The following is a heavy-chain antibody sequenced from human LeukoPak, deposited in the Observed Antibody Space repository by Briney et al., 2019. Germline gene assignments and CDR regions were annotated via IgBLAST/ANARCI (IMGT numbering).Heavy chain of an antibody. Sequence: ASVKVSCKASGYTFTGYYMHWVRQAPGQGLEWMGWINPNSGGTNYAQKFQGWDTMTRDTSISTAYMELSRLRSDDAAVYYCARGSDDYVWGSYRYFDYWGQGTLVTVSS. V-gene: IGHV1-2*04. J-gene: IGHJ4*02. CDR2: INPNSGGT. CDR3: ARGSDDYVWGSYRYFDY. CDR1: GYTFTGYY. D-gene: IGHD3-16*02.